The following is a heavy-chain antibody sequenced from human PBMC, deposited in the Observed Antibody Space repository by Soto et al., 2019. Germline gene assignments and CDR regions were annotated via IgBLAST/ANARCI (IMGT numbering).Heavy chain of an antibody. V-gene: IGHV3-43*01. CDR2: ISWDGGST. J-gene: IGHJ6*02. CDR3: AKENHPPNWNWTPYYYYGMDV. CDR1: GFTFDDYT. Sequence: GGSLRLSCAASGFTFDDYTMHWVRQAPGKGLEWVSLISWDGGSTYYADSVKGRFTISRDNSKNSLYLQMNSLRTEDTALYYCAKENHPPNWNWTPYYYYGMDVWGQGTTVTVSS. D-gene: IGHD1-7*01.